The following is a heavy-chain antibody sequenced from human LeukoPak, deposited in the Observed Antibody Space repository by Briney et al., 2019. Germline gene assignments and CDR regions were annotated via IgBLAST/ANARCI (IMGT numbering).Heavy chain of an antibody. CDR3: AKGIAAAGYYFDY. CDR2: ISGSGGST. CDR1: GFTFSSYA. J-gene: IGHJ4*02. V-gene: IGHV3-23*01. D-gene: IGHD6-13*01. Sequence: PGGSLRLSCAASGFTFSSYAMSWVRQAPGKGLEWVSAISGSGGSTYYADSVKGRFTISRDNSKNTLYLQMNSLRAEDTAIYYCAKGIAAAGYYFDYWGQGTLVTVSS.